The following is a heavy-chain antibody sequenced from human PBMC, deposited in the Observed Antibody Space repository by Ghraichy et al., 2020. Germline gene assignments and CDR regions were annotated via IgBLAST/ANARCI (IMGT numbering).Heavy chain of an antibody. J-gene: IGHJ4*02. D-gene: IGHD5-24*01. Sequence: SETLSLTCAVYGGSFSGYYWSWIRQPPGKGLEWIGEINHSGSTNYNPSLKSRVTISVDTSKNQFSLKLSSVTAADTAVYYCARERRDGYTKFDYWGQGTLVTVSS. CDR2: INHSGST. V-gene: IGHV4-34*01. CDR1: GGSFSGYY. CDR3: ARERRDGYTKFDY.